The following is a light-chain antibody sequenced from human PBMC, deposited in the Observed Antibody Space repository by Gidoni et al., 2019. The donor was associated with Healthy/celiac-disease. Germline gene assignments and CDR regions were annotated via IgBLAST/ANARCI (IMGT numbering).Light chain of an antibody. J-gene: IGLJ3*02. V-gene: IGLV1-40*01. CDR1: SSDIGAGYD. CDR3: QSYDSSLSGWV. CDR2: GNS. Sequence: QSVLTQPPSVSGAPGQRVTSSCTGSSSDIGAGYDVHWYQQLPGTAPKLLIYGNSNRPSGVPDRFSGSKSGTSASLAITGLQAEDEADYYCQSYDSSLSGWVFDGGTKLXV.